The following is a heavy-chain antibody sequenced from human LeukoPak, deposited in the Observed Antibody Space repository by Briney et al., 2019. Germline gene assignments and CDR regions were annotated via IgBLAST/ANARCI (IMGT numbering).Heavy chain of an antibody. J-gene: IGHJ4*02. Sequence: GGSLRLSCAASGFTFSSYAMHWVRQAPGKGLEWVANIKQDGSVRNYVDSVKGRFTISRDNAKNSLYLQMNTLRDEDTAVYYCATGAGCGYWGQGTLVTVSS. CDR2: IKQDGSVR. V-gene: IGHV3-7*03. CDR3: ATGAGCGY. D-gene: IGHD6-19*01. CDR1: GFTFSSYA.